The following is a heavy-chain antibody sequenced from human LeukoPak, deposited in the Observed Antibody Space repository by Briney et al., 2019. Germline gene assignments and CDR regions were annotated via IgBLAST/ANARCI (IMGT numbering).Heavy chain of an antibody. Sequence: GESLRLSCAASGFTFSSYGMHWVRQAPGKGLEWVAVISYDGSNKYYADSVKGRFTISRDNSKNTLYLQMNSLRAEDTAVYYCATISGYDSGWGQGTLVTPSS. CDR1: GFTFSSYG. J-gene: IGHJ4*02. D-gene: IGHD5-12*01. V-gene: IGHV3-30*03. CDR2: ISYDGSNK. CDR3: ATISGYDSG.